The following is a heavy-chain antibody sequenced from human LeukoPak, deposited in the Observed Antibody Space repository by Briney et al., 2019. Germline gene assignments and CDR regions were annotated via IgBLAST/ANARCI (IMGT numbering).Heavy chain of an antibody. Sequence: GSLRLSCAASGFTFSSYRMTWVRQAPGKGLEWVANIKQDGSETYHVDSVKGRFTISRDNAKNSLYLQMNSLRAEDTAVYYCARIRGISSAGDYWGQGTLVTVSS. CDR2: IKQDGSET. CDR1: GFTFSSYR. CDR3: ARIRGISSAGDY. J-gene: IGHJ4*02. D-gene: IGHD6-13*01. V-gene: IGHV3-7*04.